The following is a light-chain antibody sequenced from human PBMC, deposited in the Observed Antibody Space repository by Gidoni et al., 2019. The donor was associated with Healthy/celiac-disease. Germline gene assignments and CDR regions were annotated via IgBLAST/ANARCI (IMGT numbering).Light chain of an antibody. J-gene: IGKJ4*01. CDR3: QQRSNWQLT. CDR1: QSVSSY. Sequence: LLTQSPATLSLSPAERATLSCRASQSVSSYLAWYQQKPGQAPRLLIYDASNRATGIPARFSGSGSGTDFTLTISSLEPEDFAVYYCQQRSNWQLTFGGGTKVEIK. V-gene: IGKV3-11*01. CDR2: DAS.